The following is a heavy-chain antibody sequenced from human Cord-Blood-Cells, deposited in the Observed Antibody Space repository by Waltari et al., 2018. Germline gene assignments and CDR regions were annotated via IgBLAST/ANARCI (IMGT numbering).Heavy chain of an antibody. D-gene: IGHD1-1*01. CDR1: GGTFSSYA. J-gene: IGHJ6*03. CDR2: IIPILGIA. CDR3: ARDVTTTPYYYYYMDV. V-gene: IGHV1-69*04. Sequence: QVQLVQSGAEVKKPGSSVKVSCKASGGTFSSYAIRWVRQAPGQGLEWMGGIIPILGIANYAQKFQGRVTITADESTSTAYMELSSLRSEDTAVYYCARDVTTTPYYYYYMDVWGKGTTVTVSS.